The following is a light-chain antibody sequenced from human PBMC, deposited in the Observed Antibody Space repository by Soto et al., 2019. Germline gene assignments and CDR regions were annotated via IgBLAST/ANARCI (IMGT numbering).Light chain of an antibody. CDR3: QQYNNWPRT. CDR2: GAS. V-gene: IGKV3-15*01. J-gene: IGKJ1*01. CDR1: QSVRSN. Sequence: EIVMTQSPVTLSVSPGEEATLSCRASQSVRSNLAWYQQKPGQAPRLLIYGASTRATGIPARFSGSGSGTEFTLTISSLQSEDFAVYYCQQYNNWPRTFGQGTRWIS.